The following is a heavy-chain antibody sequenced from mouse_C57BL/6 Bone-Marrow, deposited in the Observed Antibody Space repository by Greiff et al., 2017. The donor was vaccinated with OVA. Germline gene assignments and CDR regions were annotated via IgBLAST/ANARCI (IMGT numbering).Heavy chain of an antibody. D-gene: IGHD2-10*02. Sequence: QVHVKQSGAELARPGASVKMSCKASGYTFTSYTMHWVKQRPGQGLEWIGYINPSSGYTKYNQKFKDKATLTADKSSSTAYMQLSSLTSEDSAVYYGARSVYGNYWYFDVWGTGTTVTVSS. V-gene: IGHV1-4*01. CDR2: INPSSGYT. CDR3: ARSVYGNYWYFDV. J-gene: IGHJ1*03. CDR1: GYTFTSYT.